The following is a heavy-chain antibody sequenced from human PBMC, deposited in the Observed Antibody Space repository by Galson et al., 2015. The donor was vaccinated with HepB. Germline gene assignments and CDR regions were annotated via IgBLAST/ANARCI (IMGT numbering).Heavy chain of an antibody. J-gene: IGHJ6*02. V-gene: IGHV1-69*13. CDR1: GGTFSSYA. CDR2: IIPIFGTA. CDR3: ARRGRAARGGYPYYYGMDV. Sequence: SVKVSCKASGGTFSSYAISWVRQAPGQGLEWMGGIIPIFGTANYAQKFQGRVTITADESTSTAYMELSSLRSEDTAVYYCARRGRAARGGYPYYYGMDVWGQGTTVTVSS. D-gene: IGHD6-6*01.